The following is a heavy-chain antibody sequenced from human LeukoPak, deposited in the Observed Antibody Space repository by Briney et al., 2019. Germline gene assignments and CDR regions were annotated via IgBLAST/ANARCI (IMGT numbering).Heavy chain of an antibody. V-gene: IGHV1-18*01. CDR2: ISAYNGNT. CDR1: RYTFTSYG. D-gene: IGHD3-9*01. J-gene: IGHJ4*02. Sequence: ASVKVSCKASRYTFTSYGISRVRQAPGQGLEWMGWISAYNGNTNYAQKLQGRVTMTTDTSTSTAYMELRSLRSDDTAVYYCARDYDILTGYYKEDYFDYWGQGTLVTVSS. CDR3: ARDYDILTGYYKEDYFDY.